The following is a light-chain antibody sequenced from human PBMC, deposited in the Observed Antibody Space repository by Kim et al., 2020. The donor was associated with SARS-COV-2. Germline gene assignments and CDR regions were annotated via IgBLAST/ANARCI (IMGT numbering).Light chain of an antibody. V-gene: IGLV1-44*01. CDR1: NT. CDR2: SNN. J-gene: IGLJ1*01. CDR3: AAWDDSLNIYV. Sequence: NTVNWYQQVPGTAPKLLIYSNNQRPSWVPDRFSGSKSGTSASLAISGLQSEDEADYYCAAWDDSLNIYVFGSGTKVTVL.